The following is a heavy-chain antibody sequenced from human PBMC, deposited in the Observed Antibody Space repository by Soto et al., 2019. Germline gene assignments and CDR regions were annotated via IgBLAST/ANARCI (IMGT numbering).Heavy chain of an antibody. V-gene: IGHV3-53*01. CDR2: IYSGETT. Sequence: GGSLRLSCAASGFNVNSDYMNWVRQTPGKGLEWVASIYSGETTYYADSVRGRFTISSDKSKNTLYFQLSSLRIEDTAGYYCTRDGRGLGRLSLFEYWGQGVLVTVSS. D-gene: IGHD2-21*02. CDR1: GFNVNSDY. J-gene: IGHJ4*02. CDR3: TRDGRGLGRLSLFEY.